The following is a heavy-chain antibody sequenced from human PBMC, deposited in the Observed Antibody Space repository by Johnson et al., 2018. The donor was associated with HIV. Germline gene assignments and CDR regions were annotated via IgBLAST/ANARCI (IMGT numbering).Heavy chain of an antibody. V-gene: IGHV3-7*05. Sequence: VQLVESGGGLVQPGGSLRLSCAASGFTFSSYWMSWVRQAPGKGLEWMANIKQDGSEKYYVDSVRGRFTISRDNGKNSLYLQMNSLRAEDTAVYYCARDPDLDAFDIWGQGTMVTVSS. CDR3: ARDPDLDAFDI. CDR2: IKQDGSEK. J-gene: IGHJ3*02. CDR1: GFTFSSYW. D-gene: IGHD1-14*01.